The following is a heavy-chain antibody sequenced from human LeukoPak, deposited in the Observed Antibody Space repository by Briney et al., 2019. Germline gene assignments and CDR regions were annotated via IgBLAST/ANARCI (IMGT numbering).Heavy chain of an antibody. CDR1: GGSFSGYY. CDR2: INHSGST. V-gene: IGHV4-34*01. Sequence: PSETLSLTCAVYGGSFSGYYWSWIRQPPGKGLEWIGEINHSGSTNYNPSLKSRVTISVDTSKNQFSLKLSSATAADTAVYYCARELPMVRGVYNWFDPWGQGTLVTVSS. CDR3: ARELPMVRGVYNWFDP. J-gene: IGHJ5*02. D-gene: IGHD3-10*01.